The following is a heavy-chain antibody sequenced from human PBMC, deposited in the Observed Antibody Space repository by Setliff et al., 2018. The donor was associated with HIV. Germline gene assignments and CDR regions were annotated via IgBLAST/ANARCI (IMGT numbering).Heavy chain of an antibody. D-gene: IGHD1-26*01. V-gene: IGHV4-61*09. CDR2: IYTSGKT. CDR3: ARAAYSGTYLWEPATDL. J-gene: IGHJ2*01. CDR1: GDSITRGSYN. Sequence: PSETLSLTCTVSGDSITRGSYNWSWIRQPAGKGLEWIGHIYTSGKTHYSPSLKSRITISADTSKNQLSLNLSSVTAADTAVYYCARAAYSGTYLWEPATDLWGRGTLVTVSS.